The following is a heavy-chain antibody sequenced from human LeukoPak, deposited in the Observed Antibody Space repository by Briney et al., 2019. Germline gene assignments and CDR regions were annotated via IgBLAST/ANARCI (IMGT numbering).Heavy chain of an antibody. CDR3: AKDRAFLWFGDL. D-gene: IGHD3-10*01. CDR2: ISDSGGTT. CDR1: GFTFSSYA. J-gene: IGHJ5*02. Sequence: GGSLRLSCAASGFTFSSYAMSWVRQAPGKGLEWVSGISDSGGTTYYADSVKGRFTISRDDSKNTLYLQMNSLRAEDTAVYYCAKDRAFLWFGDLWGQGTLVTVSS. V-gene: IGHV3-23*01.